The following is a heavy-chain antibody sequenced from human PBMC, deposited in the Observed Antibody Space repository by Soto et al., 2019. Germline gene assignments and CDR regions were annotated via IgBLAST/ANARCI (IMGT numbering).Heavy chain of an antibody. CDR2: ISYDGSNK. Sequence: QVQLVESGGGVVQPGRSLRLSCAASGFTFSSYGMHWVRQAPGKGLEWVAVISYDGSNKYYADSVKGRFTISRDNSKNTLYLQMISLRAEDTAVYYCAKGDDYGDHNAFDIWGQGTMVTVSS. V-gene: IGHV3-30*18. J-gene: IGHJ3*02. CDR1: GFTFSSYG. D-gene: IGHD4-17*01. CDR3: AKGDDYGDHNAFDI.